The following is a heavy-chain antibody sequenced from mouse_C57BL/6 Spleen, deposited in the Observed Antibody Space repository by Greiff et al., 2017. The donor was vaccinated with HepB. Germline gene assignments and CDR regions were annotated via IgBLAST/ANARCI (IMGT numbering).Heavy chain of an antibody. V-gene: IGHV1-69*01. CDR1: GYTFTSYW. J-gene: IGHJ2*01. CDR2: IDPSDSYT. Sequence: QVQLQQPGAELVMPGASVKLSCKASGYTFTSYWMHWVKQRPGQGLEWIGEIDPSDSYTNYNQKFKGKSTLTVDKSYSTAYMQLSSLTSEDSAVYYCARFTTVVAPYYFDYWGQGTTLTVSS. CDR3: ARFTTVVAPYYFDY. D-gene: IGHD1-1*01.